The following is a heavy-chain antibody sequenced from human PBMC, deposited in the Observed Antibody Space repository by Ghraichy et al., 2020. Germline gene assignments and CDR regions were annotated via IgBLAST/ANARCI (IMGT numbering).Heavy chain of an antibody. V-gene: IGHV3-23*01. CDR2: ISGSGGST. D-gene: IGHD6-19*01. CDR1: GFTFSSYA. Sequence: GESLNISCAASGFTFSSYAMSWVRQAPGKGLKWVSAISGSGGSTYYADSVKGRFTISRDNSKNTLYLQMNSLRAEDTAVYCCAKAGIAVAGDPFDYWGQGTLVTVSS. CDR3: AKAGIAVAGDPFDY. J-gene: IGHJ4*02.